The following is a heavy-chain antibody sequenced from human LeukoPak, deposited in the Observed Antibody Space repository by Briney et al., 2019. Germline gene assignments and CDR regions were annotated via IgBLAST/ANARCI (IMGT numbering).Heavy chain of an antibody. J-gene: IGHJ4*02. CDR2: ISGSGSNT. V-gene: IGHV3-23*01. D-gene: IGHD1-1*01. Sequence: GGSLRLSCAASGFTFSNYAMTWVRQAPGKGLECGSVISGSGSNTDYADSVKGRFTISRDNSKNTLSLQMNSLRAEDTAVYYCAKVVGTGTPPTDYWGQGTLVTVSS. CDR3: AKVVGTGTPPTDY. CDR1: GFTFSNYA.